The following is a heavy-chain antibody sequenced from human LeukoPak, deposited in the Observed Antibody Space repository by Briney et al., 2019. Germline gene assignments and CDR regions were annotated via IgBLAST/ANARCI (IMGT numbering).Heavy chain of an antibody. CDR2: IKSKTDGGTT. D-gene: IGHD5-18*01. CDR3: AHRDTTMVRVDY. Sequence: PGGSLRLSCAASGFTFRNASMSWVRQAPGKGLEWVGRIKSKTDGGTTDYAAPVKGRFTISRDDSKNPLYLQMNSLTTEDTAVYFCAHRDTTMVRVDYWGQGTTVTVSS. CDR1: GFTFRNAS. J-gene: IGHJ4*03. V-gene: IGHV3-15*01.